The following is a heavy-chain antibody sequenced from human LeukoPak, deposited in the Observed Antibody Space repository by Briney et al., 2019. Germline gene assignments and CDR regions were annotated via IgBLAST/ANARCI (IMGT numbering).Heavy chain of an antibody. J-gene: IGHJ6*03. Sequence: SETLSLTCNFSDGSISSYYWSWIRQPPGKGLEWIGYIYYTGTTNYNPSLKSRVTVSIDTSKNQFSLRLTSVTAADTAVYYCARARGYSYGSYMDVWGKGTTVTVSS. CDR1: DGSISSYY. V-gene: IGHV4-59*01. CDR3: ARARGYSYGSYMDV. CDR2: IYYTGTT. D-gene: IGHD5-18*01.